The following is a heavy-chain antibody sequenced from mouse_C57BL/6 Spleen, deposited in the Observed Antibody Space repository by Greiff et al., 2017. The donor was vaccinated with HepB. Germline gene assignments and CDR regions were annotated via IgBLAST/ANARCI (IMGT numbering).Heavy chain of an antibody. CDR2: IDPETGGT. Sequence: VQLQQSGAELVRPGASVTLSCKASGYTFTDYEMHWVKQTPVHGLEWIGAIDPETGGTAYNQKFKGKAILTADKSSSTAYMELRSLTSEDSAVYYCTRKRITTVVAHWYFDVWGTGTTVTVSS. D-gene: IGHD1-1*01. J-gene: IGHJ1*03. V-gene: IGHV1-15*01. CDR1: GYTFTDYE. CDR3: TRKRITTVVAHWYFDV.